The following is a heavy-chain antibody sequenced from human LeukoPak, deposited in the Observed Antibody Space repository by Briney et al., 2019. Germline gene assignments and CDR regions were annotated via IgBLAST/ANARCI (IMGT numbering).Heavy chain of an antibody. CDR3: ARAYCSGGSCYSSPFDY. Sequence: ASVKVSCKASGYTFTSYGISWVRQAPGQGLEWMGWISAYNGNTNYAQKLQGRVTMTTDTSTSTAYMELRSLRSDDTAVYYCARAYCSGGSCYSSPFDYWGQGTLVTVSS. D-gene: IGHD2-15*01. CDR1: GYTFTSYG. CDR2: ISAYNGNT. J-gene: IGHJ4*02. V-gene: IGHV1-18*01.